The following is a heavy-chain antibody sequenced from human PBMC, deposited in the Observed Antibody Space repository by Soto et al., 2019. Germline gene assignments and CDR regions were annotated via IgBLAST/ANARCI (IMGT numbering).Heavy chain of an antibody. CDR3: ARDTGNFFDY. J-gene: IGHJ4*02. CDR1: GYTFTSYT. Sequence: ASVKVSCKASGYTFTSYTVSWVRQAPGQGLEWVGWIGPSSGNTDSARNLQGRVTMTTDTSTSTAYTELRSLRSDDTAVYYCARDTGNFFDYWGQGTLVTVSS. CDR2: IGPSSGNT. V-gene: IGHV1-18*01.